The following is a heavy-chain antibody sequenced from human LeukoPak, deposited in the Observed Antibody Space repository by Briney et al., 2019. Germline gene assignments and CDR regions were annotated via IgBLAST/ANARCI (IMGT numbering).Heavy chain of an antibody. V-gene: IGHV7-4-1*02. J-gene: IGHJ5*02. CDR3: AREGLPMVRGVKGYNWFDP. D-gene: IGHD3-10*01. CDR1: GYTFTSYA. CDR2: INTNTGNP. Sequence: ASVKVSCKASGYTFTSYAMNWVRQAPGQGLEWMGWINTNTGNPTYAQGFTGRFVFSLDTSVSTAYLQISSLKAEDTAVYYCAREGLPMVRGVKGYNWFDPWGQGTLVTVSS.